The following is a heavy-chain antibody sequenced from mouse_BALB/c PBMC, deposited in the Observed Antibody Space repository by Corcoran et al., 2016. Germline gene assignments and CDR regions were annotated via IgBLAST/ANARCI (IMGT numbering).Heavy chain of an antibody. V-gene: IGHV1-18*01. CDR3: VRTCYSTRLDY. D-gene: IGHD2-12*01. CDR1: GYTFTDYN. J-gene: IGHJ4*01. CDR2: INPNNSVT. Sequence: EALLQQSGPELVKPGASVKIPCKASGYTFTDYNLDWVKQSHGKSLEWIGDINPNNSVTIYNQKFKGKATLTVDKSSNTAYMELRILTSGDTAVYYCVRTCYSTRLDYCGQGTSVTVSS.